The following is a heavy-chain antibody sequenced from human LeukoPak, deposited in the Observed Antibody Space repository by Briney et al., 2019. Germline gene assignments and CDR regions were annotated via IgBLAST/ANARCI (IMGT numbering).Heavy chain of an antibody. CDR2: IKTKIDGGTT. Sequence: GGSLRLSCGASGFTLSNAWMSWVRQAPGKGLEWVGRIKTKIDGGTTDYAAPVKGRFTISRDDSKNTLYLQMNSLKTEDTAVYYCTTQPWQVDYWGQGTLVTVSS. CDR1: GFTLSNAW. D-gene: IGHD6-19*01. CDR3: TTQPWQVDY. V-gene: IGHV3-15*01. J-gene: IGHJ4*02.